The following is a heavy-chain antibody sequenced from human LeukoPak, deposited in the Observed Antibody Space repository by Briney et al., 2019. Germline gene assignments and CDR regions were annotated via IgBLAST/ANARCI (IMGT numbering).Heavy chain of an antibody. Sequence: SETLSLACTVSGGSISSSSYYWSWIRQPPGKGLEWIGYIYYSGSTNYNPSLKSRVTISVDTSKNQFSLKLSSVTAADTAVYYCARGHSDGFGEFFYFDYWGQGTLVTVSS. D-gene: IGHD3-10*01. J-gene: IGHJ4*02. CDR3: ARGHSDGFGEFFYFDY. CDR1: GGSISSSSYY. V-gene: IGHV4-61*01. CDR2: IYYSGST.